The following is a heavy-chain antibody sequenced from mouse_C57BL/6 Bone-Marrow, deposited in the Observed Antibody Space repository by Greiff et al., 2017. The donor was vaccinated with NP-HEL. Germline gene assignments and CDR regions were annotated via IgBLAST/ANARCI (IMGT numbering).Heavy chain of an antibody. D-gene: IGHD2-3*01. V-gene: IGHV1-54*01. Sequence: VQLQQSGAELVRPGTSVKVSCKASGYAFTNYLIAWVKQRPGQGLEWIGVINPGSGGTNYNEKFKGQATLTADKSSSTAYMQLSSLTSEDSAVYFCARSPIYDGYLYWYFDVWGTGTTVTVSS. J-gene: IGHJ1*03. CDR1: GYAFTNYL. CDR2: INPGSGGT. CDR3: ARSPIYDGYLYWYFDV.